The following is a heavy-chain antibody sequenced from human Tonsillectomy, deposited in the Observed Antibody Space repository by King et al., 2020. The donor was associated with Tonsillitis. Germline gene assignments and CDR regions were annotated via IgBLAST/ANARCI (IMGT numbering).Heavy chain of an antibody. CDR3: GKDVRPGGLDY. J-gene: IGHJ4*02. CDR1: GFPLQNHV. D-gene: IGHD2-15*01. Sequence: VQLVESGGGLVQPGRSLRLSCAASGFPLQNHVIHWVRQVPGKGLEWGSGMSWNIGTKGYADSVKGRFTFSRDNAKNAVYLQMDRLRSEDTALYYCGKDVRPGGLDYWGQGTLVTVSS. CDR2: MSWNIGTK. V-gene: IGHV3-9*01.